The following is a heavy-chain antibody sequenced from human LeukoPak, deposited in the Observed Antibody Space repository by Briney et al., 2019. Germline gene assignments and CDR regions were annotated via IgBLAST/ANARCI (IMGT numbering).Heavy chain of an antibody. D-gene: IGHD2-21*02. CDR1: GFTFTNLV. J-gene: IGHJ6*03. CDR2: ISVSGAGT. V-gene: IGHV3-23*01. CDR3: AKVDPASVTGGVFYYYYYRDV. Sequence: GGSLRLSCAASGFTFTNLVITWVRHATGKGLQWVSGISVSGAGTFYAESVKGRFTISRDNSKTTLSLQMNSLRAEDTAIYYCAKVDPASVTGGVFYYYYYRDVWGKGTTVTVSS.